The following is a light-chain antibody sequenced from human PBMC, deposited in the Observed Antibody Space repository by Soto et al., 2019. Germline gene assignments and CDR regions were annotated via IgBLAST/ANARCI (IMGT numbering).Light chain of an antibody. J-gene: IGKJ1*01. CDR3: QQYGSSPHWT. CDR1: QSVSSSY. V-gene: IGKV3-20*01. Sequence: EIVLTQSPGTLSLSPGERATLSCRASQSVSSSYLAWYQQKPAQAPRLLIYGASSRATGIPDRFSGSGSGTDFTITISRLEPEDFAVYYCQQYGSSPHWTFGQGTKVEVK. CDR2: GAS.